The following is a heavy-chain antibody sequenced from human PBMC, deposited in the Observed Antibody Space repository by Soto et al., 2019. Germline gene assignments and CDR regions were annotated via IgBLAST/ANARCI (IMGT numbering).Heavy chain of an antibody. CDR2: IIGSGGST. V-gene: IGHV3-23*01. D-gene: IGHD3-22*01. Sequence: GGSLRLSCAASGFTFTRYSMNWVRQAPGKGLEWVSTIIGSGGSTYYADSVKGRFSVSRDNSKNTLYLQMNSLRAEDTAVYYCAKDRNYYDSSGYDYWGQGTLVTVSS. J-gene: IGHJ4*02. CDR1: GFTFTRYS. CDR3: AKDRNYYDSSGYDY.